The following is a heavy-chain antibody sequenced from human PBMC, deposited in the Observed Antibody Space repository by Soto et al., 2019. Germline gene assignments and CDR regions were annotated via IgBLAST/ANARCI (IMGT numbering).Heavy chain of an antibody. Sequence: ASVQVSFTASGYTFTGYYMHWVRQAPGQGLEWMGWINPNSGGTNYAQKFLGWVTMTRDTSISTAYMELSRLRSDDTAVYYCAREGKVDYELWSGSSVGMDVWGTGTTVTVSS. J-gene: IGHJ6*04. D-gene: IGHD3-3*01. CDR3: AREGKVDYELWSGSSVGMDV. CDR1: GYTFTGYY. V-gene: IGHV1-2*04. CDR2: INPNSGGT.